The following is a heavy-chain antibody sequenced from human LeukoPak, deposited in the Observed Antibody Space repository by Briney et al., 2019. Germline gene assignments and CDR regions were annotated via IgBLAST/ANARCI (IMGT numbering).Heavy chain of an antibody. CDR3: ARDVSGVTMVRGVISRFDP. CDR2: INPNSGGT. CDR1: GYTFTGYY. D-gene: IGHD3-10*01. J-gene: IGHJ5*02. V-gene: IGHV1-2*02. Sequence: GASVKVSCKASGYTFTGYYMHWVRQAPGQGLEWMEWINPNSGGTNYAQKFQGRVTMTRDTSISTAYMELSRLRSDDTAVYYCARDVSGVTMVRGVISRFDPWGQGTLVTVSS.